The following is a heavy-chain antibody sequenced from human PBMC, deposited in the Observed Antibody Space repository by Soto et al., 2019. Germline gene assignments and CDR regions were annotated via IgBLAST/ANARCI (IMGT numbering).Heavy chain of an antibody. CDR1: GYTFTSYD. V-gene: IGHV1-8*01. CDR3: ARAVLRFLEWSPPYYYYMDV. D-gene: IGHD3-3*01. CDR2: MNPNSGNT. Sequence: GASVKVSCKASGYTFTSYDINWVRQATGQGLEWMGWMNPNSGNTGYAQKFQGRVTMTRNTSISTAYMELSSLRSEDTAVYYCARAVLRFLEWSPPYYYYMDVWGKGTTVTVSS. J-gene: IGHJ6*03.